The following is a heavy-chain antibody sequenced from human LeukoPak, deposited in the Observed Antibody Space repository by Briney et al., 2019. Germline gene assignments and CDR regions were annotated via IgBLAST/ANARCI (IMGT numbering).Heavy chain of an antibody. Sequence: GGSLRLSCAASGFTFSDYYMSWIRQAPGKGLEWVSYISTSGSSIYYADSVKGRFTISRDNAKNSLYLQMNSLRAEDTAVYYCARDAGSNYRDYWGQGTLVTVSS. V-gene: IGHV3-11*04. CDR2: ISTSGSSI. CDR3: ARDAGSNYRDY. J-gene: IGHJ4*02. D-gene: IGHD4-11*01. CDR1: GFTFSDYY.